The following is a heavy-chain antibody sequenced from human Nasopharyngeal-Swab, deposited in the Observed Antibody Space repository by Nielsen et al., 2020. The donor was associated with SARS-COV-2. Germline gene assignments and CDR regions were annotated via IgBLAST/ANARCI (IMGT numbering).Heavy chain of an antibody. CDR1: GYSISSGYY. Sequence: SETLSLTCTVSGYSISSGYYWGWIRQPPGKGLEWIGSIYHSGSTYYNPSLKSRVTISVDTSKNQFSLKLSSVTAADTAVYYCAKVGGGYFDYWGQGTLVTVSS. D-gene: IGHD2-15*01. CDR2: IYHSGST. J-gene: IGHJ4*02. V-gene: IGHV4-38-2*02. CDR3: AKVGGGYFDY.